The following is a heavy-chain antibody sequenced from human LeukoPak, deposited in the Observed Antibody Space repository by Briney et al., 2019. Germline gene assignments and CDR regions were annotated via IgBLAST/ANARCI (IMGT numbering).Heavy chain of an antibody. CDR2: ISGSGGST. Sequence: GGSLRLSCAASGFTFSSYAMSWVRQAPGKGLEWVSAISGSGGSTYYADSVKGRFTISRDNSKNTLYLQMNSLRAEDTAVYYCAKGQYSYGGRGDYFDYWGQGTLVTVSS. CDR1: GFTFSSYA. CDR3: AKGQYSYGGRGDYFDY. V-gene: IGHV3-23*01. J-gene: IGHJ4*02. D-gene: IGHD5-18*01.